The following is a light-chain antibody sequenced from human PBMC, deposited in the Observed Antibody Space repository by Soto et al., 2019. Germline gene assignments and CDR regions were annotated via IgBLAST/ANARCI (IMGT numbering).Light chain of an antibody. CDR1: SFNIGSNT. CDR2: SNN. CDR3: AAWDDSLNGYV. J-gene: IGLJ1*01. V-gene: IGLV1-44*01. Sequence: QSVLTQPPSASGTPGQRVTISCSGSSFNIGSNTVNWYQQLPGTAPKLLIYSNNQRPSGVPDRFSGSKSGTSASLAISGLQSEDDADYYCAAWDDSLNGYVFGTGTKVTVL.